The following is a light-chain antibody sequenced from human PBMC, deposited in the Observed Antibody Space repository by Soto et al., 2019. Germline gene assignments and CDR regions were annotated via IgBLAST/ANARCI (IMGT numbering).Light chain of an antibody. CDR1: ESVSSN. CDR3: QQYGSSPLT. V-gene: IGKV3-20*01. CDR2: GTS. J-gene: IGKJ4*01. Sequence: EIVLTQSPATLSVSPGDRATLSCRASESVSSNVAWYQQKPGQTPRLLIYGTSTRATGIPARFSGSGSGTDFTLTISRLEPEDFAVYYCQQYGSSPLTFGGGTKVDIK.